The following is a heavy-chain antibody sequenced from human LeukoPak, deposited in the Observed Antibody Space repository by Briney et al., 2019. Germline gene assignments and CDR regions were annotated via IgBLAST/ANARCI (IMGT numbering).Heavy chain of an antibody. CDR3: AREGDGFNSWAYFDY. Sequence: ASVKVSCKTSGYTFTGNYMHWVRQAPGHALEWIGRINPNSGGTNLAQKFQGRVTMTRDTSISTAYMELSRLRSDDTAVYYCAREGDGFNSWAYFDYWGQGTLVTVSS. V-gene: IGHV1-2*06. CDR1: GYTFTGNY. J-gene: IGHJ4*02. CDR2: INPNSGGT. D-gene: IGHD5-24*01.